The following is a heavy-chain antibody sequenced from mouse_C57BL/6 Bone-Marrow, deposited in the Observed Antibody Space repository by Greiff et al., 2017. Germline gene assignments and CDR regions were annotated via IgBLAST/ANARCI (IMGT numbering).Heavy chain of an antibody. V-gene: IGHV2-4*01. D-gene: IGHD1-1*01. Sequence: VKLVESGPGLVQPSQSLSITCTVSGFSLTSYGVHWVRQPPGKGLEWLGVIWSGGSTDYNAAFISRLSISKDNSKSQVFFKMNSLQADDTAIYYCAKDCYGSSGGFAYWGQGTLVTVSA. CDR3: AKDCYGSSGGFAY. J-gene: IGHJ3*01. CDR2: IWSGGST. CDR1: GFSLTSYG.